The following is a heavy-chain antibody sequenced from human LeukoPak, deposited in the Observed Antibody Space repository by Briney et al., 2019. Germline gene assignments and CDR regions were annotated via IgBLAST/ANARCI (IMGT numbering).Heavy chain of an antibody. J-gene: IGHJ3*02. Sequence: PGGSLRLSCAASGFTFSSYSMNWVRQAPGKGLEWVSYISDSGSTKYYADSVKGRFTISRDNAKNSVYLQMKSLRAEDTAVYYCAREGSGEFADIWGQGTLVTVSS. CDR3: AREGSGEFADI. D-gene: IGHD3-10*01. CDR1: GFTFSSYS. V-gene: IGHV3-48*04. CDR2: ISDSGSTK.